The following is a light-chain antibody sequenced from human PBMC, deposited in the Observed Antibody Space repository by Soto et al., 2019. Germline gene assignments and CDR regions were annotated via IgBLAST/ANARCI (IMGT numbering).Light chain of an antibody. J-gene: IGKJ1*01. CDR3: QHYNSYSEA. CDR1: QTISSW. Sequence: DLQMTQSPSTLSGSVGDRVAIXXRACQTISSWLAWYQQKPGKAPKLXIYKASTLKSGVPSRFSGSGSGTEFTLTISSLQPDDFATYYCQHYNSYSEAFGQGTKVDIK. V-gene: IGKV1-5*03. CDR2: KAS.